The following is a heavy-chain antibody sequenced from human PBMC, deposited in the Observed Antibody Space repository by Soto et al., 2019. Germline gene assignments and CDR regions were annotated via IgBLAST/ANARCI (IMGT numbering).Heavy chain of an antibody. V-gene: IGHV1-69*13. D-gene: IGHD6-13*01. CDR1: GGTFSTSA. J-gene: IGHJ6*02. Sequence: SVKVSCKASGGTFSTSAISWVRQAPGQGLEWMGGIMPMFRSPDYAQKFQGRVTITADESTSTAYLQWSSLKASDTAMYYCARTSAAGKNFYVLDFSGQGSTVTVSS. CDR2: IMPMFRSP. CDR3: ARTSAAGKNFYVLDF.